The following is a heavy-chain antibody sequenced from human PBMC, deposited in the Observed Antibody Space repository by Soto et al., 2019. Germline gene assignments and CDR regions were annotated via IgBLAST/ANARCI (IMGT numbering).Heavy chain of an antibody. J-gene: IGHJ4*02. CDR2: IIPIFGTA. D-gene: IGHD2-8*01. Sequence: SVKVSCKASGGTFSSYAISWVRQAPGQGLEWMGGIIPIFGTANYAQKFQGRVTITADKSTSTAYMELSSLRSEDTAVYYCARDGVYAMIASGYYFDYWGQGTLVTVSS. CDR1: GGTFSSYA. V-gene: IGHV1-69*06. CDR3: ARDGVYAMIASGYYFDY.